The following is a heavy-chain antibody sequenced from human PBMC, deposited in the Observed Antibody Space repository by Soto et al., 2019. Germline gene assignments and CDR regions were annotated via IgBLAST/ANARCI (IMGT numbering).Heavy chain of an antibody. Sequence: EVQLLESGGGLIQPGGSLRLSCAASGFSFESYAMSWVRQAPGTGLMWVSIISGTGGTTFYADSVKGRFTISRDNSKNMVYLQMDSLRADDTALSYCVSDPHSAVTTGGWFESWGQGTLVTVSS. J-gene: IGHJ5*01. CDR1: GFSFESYA. V-gene: IGHV3-23*01. D-gene: IGHD4-17*01. CDR3: VSDPHSAVTTGGWFES. CDR2: ISGTGGTT.